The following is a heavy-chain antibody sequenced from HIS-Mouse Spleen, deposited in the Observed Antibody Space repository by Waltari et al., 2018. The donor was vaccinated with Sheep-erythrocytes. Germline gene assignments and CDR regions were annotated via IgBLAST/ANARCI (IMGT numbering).Heavy chain of an antibody. J-gene: IGHJ3*02. D-gene: IGHD4-17*01. CDR1: GFTVSSHY. CDR3: ARGHPDYGDYDAFDI. V-gene: IGHV3-53*01. Sequence: EVQLVESGGGLIRPGVSLRLSCAASGFTVSSHYLSLVRRAPGKGLEWVSVIYSGGSTYYADSVKGRFTISRDNSKNTLYLQMNSLRAEDTAVYYCARGHPDYGDYDAFDIWGQGTMVTVSS. CDR2: IYSGGST.